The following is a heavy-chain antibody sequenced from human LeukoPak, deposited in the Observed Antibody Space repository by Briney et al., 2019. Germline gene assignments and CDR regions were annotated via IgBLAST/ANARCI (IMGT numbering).Heavy chain of an antibody. Sequence: SETLSLTCTVSAGSITNYYWSWIRQPPGKGLEWTGYIYYTGSTNYNPSLKSRVSISVDTSKNQFSLKLSSVTAADTAVYYCARHGGYHSPIDYWGQGTLVTVSS. CDR3: ARHGGYHSPIDY. CDR1: AGSITNYY. V-gene: IGHV4-59*08. CDR2: IYYTGST. J-gene: IGHJ4*02. D-gene: IGHD3-22*01.